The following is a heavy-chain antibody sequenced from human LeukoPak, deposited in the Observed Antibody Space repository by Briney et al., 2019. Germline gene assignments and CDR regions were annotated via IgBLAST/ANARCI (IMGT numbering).Heavy chain of an antibody. J-gene: IGHJ6*03. CDR3: ARGRDGYNSPYYYYYMDV. D-gene: IGHD5-24*01. CDR1: GGTFSSYA. Sequence: GASVKVSCKASGGTFSSYAISWVRQAPGQGLEWMGGIIPIFGTANYAQKFQGRVTITTDESTSTAYMELSSLRSEDTAVYYCARGRDGYNSPYYYYYMDVWGKGTTVTVSS. CDR2: IIPIFGTA. V-gene: IGHV1-69*05.